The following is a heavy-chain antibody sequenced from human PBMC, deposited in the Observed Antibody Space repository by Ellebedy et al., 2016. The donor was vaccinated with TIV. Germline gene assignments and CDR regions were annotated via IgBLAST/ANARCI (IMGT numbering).Heavy chain of an antibody. CDR2: IDWKSRRI. J-gene: IGHJ4*02. CDR3: AKDIELTLTTKNYFDV. CDR1: GITFDDYA. Sequence: SLKISCVASGITFDDYAMHSVRLAPGKGLEWVSSIDWKSRRIDYADSVKGRFTISRDNAKNSLYLQMNNLRVEDTALYYCAKDIELTLTTKNYFDVWGPGTRVTVSS. V-gene: IGHV3-9*01. D-gene: IGHD1-1*01.